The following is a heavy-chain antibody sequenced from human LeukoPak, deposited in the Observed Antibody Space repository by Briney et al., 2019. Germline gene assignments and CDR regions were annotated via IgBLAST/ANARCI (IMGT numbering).Heavy chain of an antibody. J-gene: IGHJ1*01. D-gene: IGHD2-21*02. CDR2: ISGSGGST. CDR3: AKGPYCGGDCYPEYFQH. V-gene: IGHV3-23*01. CDR1: GFTFSSYA. Sequence: GGSLRLSCAASGFTFSSYAMSWVRQAPGKGLEWVSAISGSGGSTYYADSVKGRFTISRDNSKNTLYLQMNSLRAEDTAVYYCAKGPYCGGDCYPEYFQHWGQGTLVTVSS.